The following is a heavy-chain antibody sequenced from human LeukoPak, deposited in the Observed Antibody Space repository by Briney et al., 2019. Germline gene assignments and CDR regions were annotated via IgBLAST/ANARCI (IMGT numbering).Heavy chain of an antibody. CDR3: ASLDSRGPPYYFDY. D-gene: IGHD3-22*01. CDR1: GYTFTGYY. Sequence: ASVKVSCKASGYTFTGYYMHWVRQAPGQGLEWMGRINPNSGGTNYAQKFQGRVTMTTDTSISTAYMELSRLRSGDTAVYYCASLDSRGPPYYFDYWGQGTLVTVSS. V-gene: IGHV1-2*06. J-gene: IGHJ4*02. CDR2: INPNSGGT.